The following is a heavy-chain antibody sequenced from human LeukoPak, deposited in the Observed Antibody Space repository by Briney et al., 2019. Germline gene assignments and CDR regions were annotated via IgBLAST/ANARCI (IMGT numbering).Heavy chain of an antibody. D-gene: IGHD2-15*01. J-gene: IGHJ6*02. CDR3: ARDDGYCSGGSCYYYGMDV. V-gene: IGHV1-18*01. Sequence: ASVKVSCKVSGYTFISYGISWVRQAPGQGLEWMGWISAYNGNTNYAQKLQGRVTMTTDTSTSTAYMELRSLRSDDTAVYYCARDDGYCSGGSCYYYGMDVWGQGTTVTVSS. CDR2: ISAYNGNT. CDR1: GYTFISYG.